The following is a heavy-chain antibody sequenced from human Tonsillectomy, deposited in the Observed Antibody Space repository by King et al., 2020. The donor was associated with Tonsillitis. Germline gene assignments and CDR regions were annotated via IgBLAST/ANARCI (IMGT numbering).Heavy chain of an antibody. D-gene: IGHD2-15*01. CDR2: IYWDDDK. CDR3: AHRQRGRWIDY. Sequence: TLKESGPTLVKPTQTLTLTCTFSGFSLSTSGEGVGWIRQPPGKARDWLALIYWDDDKRYSPSLKSRLTITKDTSKNPVVLTTTNMDPVDTATYYCAHRQRGRWIDYWGQGTLVTVSS. CDR1: GFSLSTSGEG. V-gene: IGHV2-5*02. J-gene: IGHJ4*02.